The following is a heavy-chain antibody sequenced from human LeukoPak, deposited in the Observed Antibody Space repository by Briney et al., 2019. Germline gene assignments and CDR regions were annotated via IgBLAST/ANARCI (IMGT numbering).Heavy chain of an antibody. CDR2: IYYSGST. D-gene: IGHD1-26*01. V-gene: IGHV4-39*01. CDR3: ARLVRDSGRGGNYFDY. J-gene: IGHJ4*02. Sequence: SETLSLTCTVSGGSISSSSYYWGWIRQPPGKGLEWIGSIYYSGSTYYNPSHKSRVAISVDTSKNQFSLKLSSVTAADTAVYFCARLVRDSGRGGNYFDYWGQGTLVTVSS. CDR1: GGSISSSSYY.